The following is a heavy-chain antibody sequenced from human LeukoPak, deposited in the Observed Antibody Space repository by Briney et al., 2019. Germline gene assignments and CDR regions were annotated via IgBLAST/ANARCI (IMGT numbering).Heavy chain of an antibody. D-gene: IGHD3-22*01. J-gene: IGHJ1*01. CDR3: ARDRLLYYYDSGPTGHFQH. CDR2: IKQDGSEK. CDR1: GFTFSSYW. Sequence: GGSLRLSCAASGFTFSSYWMSWVRQAPGKGLEWVANIKQDGSEKYYVDSVKGRFTISRDNAKNSLYLQMSSLRADDTAVYYCARDRLLYYYDSGPTGHFQHWGQGTLVTV. V-gene: IGHV3-7*01.